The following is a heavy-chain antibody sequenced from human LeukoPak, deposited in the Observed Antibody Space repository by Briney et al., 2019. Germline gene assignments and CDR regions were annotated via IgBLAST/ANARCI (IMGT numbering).Heavy chain of an antibody. CDR2: IWYDGSNK. CDR1: GFTFGSYY. J-gene: IGHJ6*03. Sequence: GGSLRLSCAASGFTFGSYYINWVRQAPGKGLEWVAVIWYDGSNKYYADSVKGRFTISRDNSKNTLYLQMNSLRAEDTAVYYCAKDRRVRGVTYYYYYMDVWGKGTTVTVSS. V-gene: IGHV3-33*06. CDR3: AKDRRVRGVTYYYYYMDV. D-gene: IGHD3-10*01.